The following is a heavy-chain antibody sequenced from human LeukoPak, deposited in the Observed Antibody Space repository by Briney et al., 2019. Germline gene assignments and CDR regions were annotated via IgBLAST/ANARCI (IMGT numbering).Heavy chain of an antibody. D-gene: IGHD6-13*01. Sequence: GGSLRLSCAASGFTFGSFWMSWVRQAPGKGLELVSVIFTGGTTYYADSVRDRFTISRDNSKNTLFLQMNSLRAEDTAMYYCARGYSSSWYDWGQGTLVTVSS. CDR3: ARGYSSSWYD. V-gene: IGHV3-53*01. CDR1: GFTFGSFW. J-gene: IGHJ4*02. CDR2: IFTGGTT.